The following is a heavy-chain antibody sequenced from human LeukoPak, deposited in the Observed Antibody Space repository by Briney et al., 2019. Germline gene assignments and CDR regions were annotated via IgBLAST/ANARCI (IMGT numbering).Heavy chain of an antibody. CDR2: FDPEDGET. Sequence: GASVKVSCKVSGYTLTELSMHWVRQAPGEGLEWMGGFDPEDGETIYAQKFQGRVTMTEDTSTDTAYMELSSLRSEDTAVYYCATLPVVVTAIHYGMDVWGQGTTVTVSS. J-gene: IGHJ6*02. V-gene: IGHV1-24*01. CDR3: ATLPVVVTAIHYGMDV. D-gene: IGHD2-21*02. CDR1: GYTLTELS.